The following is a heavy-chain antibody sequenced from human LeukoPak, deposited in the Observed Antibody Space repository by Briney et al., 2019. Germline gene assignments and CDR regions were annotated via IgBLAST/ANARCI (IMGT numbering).Heavy chain of an antibody. CDR2: IIPIFGTA. J-gene: IGHJ4*02. Sequence: SVKVSCKASGGTFTSYAISWVRQAPGQGLEWMGRIIPIFGTANYAQKFQGRVTITTDESTSTAYMELSSLRSEDTAVYYCARGVLRYFDWLAFDYWGQGTLVTVSS. V-gene: IGHV1-69*05. D-gene: IGHD3-9*01. CDR1: GGTFTSYA. CDR3: ARGVLRYFDWLAFDY.